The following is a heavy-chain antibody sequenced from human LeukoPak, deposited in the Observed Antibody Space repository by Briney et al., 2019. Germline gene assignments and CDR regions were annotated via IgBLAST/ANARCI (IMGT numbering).Heavy chain of an antibody. V-gene: IGHV4-31*03. D-gene: IGHD1-1*01. J-gene: IGHJ5*02. CDR3: ARTGTTPFNNWFDP. Sequence: SQTLSLTCTVSGGSISSGGYYWSWIRQHPGKGLEWIGYIYYSGSTYYNPSLKSRVTISVDTSKNQLSLKLSSVTAADTAVYYCARTGTTPFNNWFDPWGQGTLVTVSS. CDR1: GGSISSGGYY. CDR2: IYYSGST.